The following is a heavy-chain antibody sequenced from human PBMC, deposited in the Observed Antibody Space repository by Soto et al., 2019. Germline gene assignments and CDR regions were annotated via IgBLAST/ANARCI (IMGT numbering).Heavy chain of an antibody. CDR2: INSDGSST. V-gene: IGHV3-74*01. D-gene: IGHD6-6*01. CDR1: GFTFSSYW. CDR3: ASLWDSSSSNYYYYMDV. Sequence: GGSLRLSCAASGFTFSSYWMHWVRQAPGKGLVWVSRINSDGSSTSYADSVKGRFTISRDNAKNTLYLQMNSLRAEDTAVYYCASLWDSSSSNYYYYMDVWGKGTKVTVSS. J-gene: IGHJ6*03.